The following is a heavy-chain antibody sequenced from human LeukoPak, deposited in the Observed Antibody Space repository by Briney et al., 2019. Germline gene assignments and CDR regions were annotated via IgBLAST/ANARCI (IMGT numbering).Heavy chain of an antibody. CDR1: GGSISSYY. CDR2: IYYSGST. CDR3: AMNSYGYGSYYYYMDV. J-gene: IGHJ6*03. D-gene: IGHD5-18*01. V-gene: IGHV4-59*12. Sequence: SETLSLTCTVSGGSISSYYWSWIRQPPGKGLEWIGYIYYSGSTNYNPSLKSRVTMSVDTSKNQFSLKLSSVTAADTAVYYCAMNSYGYGSYYYYMDVWGKGTTVTISS.